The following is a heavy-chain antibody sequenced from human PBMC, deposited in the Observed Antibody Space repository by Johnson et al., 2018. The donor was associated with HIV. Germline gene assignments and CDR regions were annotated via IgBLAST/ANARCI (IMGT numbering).Heavy chain of an antibody. Sequence: QEQLVETGGGLVKPGGSLRLSCAASGFNFSDYYMNWIRQAPGKGLEWISYISSSGTTLYYADSVKGRFTISRDNAKNSLYLQMNSLRAEDTAVYYCARDGDDACDIWGQGTMVTVSS. D-gene: IGHD7-27*01. V-gene: IGHV3-11*04. CDR1: GFNFSDYY. CDR3: ARDGDDACDI. J-gene: IGHJ3*02. CDR2: ISSSGTTL.